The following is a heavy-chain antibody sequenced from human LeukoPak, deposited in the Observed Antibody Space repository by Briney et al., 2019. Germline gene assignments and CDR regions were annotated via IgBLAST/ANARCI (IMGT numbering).Heavy chain of an antibody. CDR1: AYTFTSYG. V-gene: IGHV1-18*04. CDR3: ARGRGRAPAGQHYYCMDV. CDR2: ISAYNGDT. Sequence: ASVKVSCKASAYTFTSYGISWVRQAPGQGLEWMGWISAYNGDTNYAQKVQGRVTMTTDTSTSTAYMELRSLRSDDTAVYYCARGRGRAPAGQHYYCMDVWGKGTTVTVSS. D-gene: IGHD6-13*01. J-gene: IGHJ6*04.